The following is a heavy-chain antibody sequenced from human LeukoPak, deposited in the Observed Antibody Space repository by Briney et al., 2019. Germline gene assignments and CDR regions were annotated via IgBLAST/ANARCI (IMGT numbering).Heavy chain of an antibody. D-gene: IGHD5-12*01. J-gene: IGHJ4*02. CDR3: ASLSHPRGDIVATIRGEGFDY. V-gene: IGHV3-11*01. CDR1: GFTFSDYY. Sequence: GGSLRLSCAASGFTFSDYYMSWIRQAPGKGLEWVSYISSSGSTTYYADSVKGRFTISRDNSKNTPYLQMNSLRAEDTAVYYCASLSHPRGDIVATIRGEGFDYWGQGTLVTVSS. CDR2: ISSSGSTT.